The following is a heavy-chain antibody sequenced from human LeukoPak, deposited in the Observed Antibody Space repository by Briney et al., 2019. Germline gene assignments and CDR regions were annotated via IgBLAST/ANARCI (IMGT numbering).Heavy chain of an antibody. J-gene: IGHJ3*02. V-gene: IGHV4-38-2*02. CDR2: IYYSGST. D-gene: IGHD1-1*01. CDR1: GYSISSGYY. CDR3: ARDHGTTGTTAAFDI. Sequence: SETLSLTCTVSGYSISSGYYWGWIRQPPGKGLEWIGSIYYSGSTYYNPSLKSRVTISVDTSKNQFSLKLSSVTAADTAVYYCARDHGTTGTTAAFDIWGQGTMVTVSS.